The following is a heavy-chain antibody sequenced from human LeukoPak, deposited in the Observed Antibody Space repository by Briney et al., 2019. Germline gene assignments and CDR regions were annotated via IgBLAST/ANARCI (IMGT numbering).Heavy chain of an antibody. CDR3: TKNDVGDYGT. CDR1: GASISGSTYY. V-gene: IGHV4-39*01. J-gene: IGHJ5*02. CDR2: VFHTGTA. D-gene: IGHD4-17*01. Sequence: PSETLSLTCSVSGASISGSTYYWGWIRQPPGKGLEWIGSVFHTGTAYYNPSLRSRVTISVDTSKNQFSLKLSFVTAADTAVYYCTKNDVGDYGTWGQGTLVIVSS.